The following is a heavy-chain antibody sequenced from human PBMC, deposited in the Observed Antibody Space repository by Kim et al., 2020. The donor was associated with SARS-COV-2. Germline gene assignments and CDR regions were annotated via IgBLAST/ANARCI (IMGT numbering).Heavy chain of an antibody. CDR3: ARAGDLYYDSSGYRSYYYYGMDV. J-gene: IGHJ6*02. CDR2: ISSSSSYI. D-gene: IGHD3-22*01. CDR1: GFTFSSYS. V-gene: IGHV3-21*01. Sequence: GGSLRLSCAASGFTFSSYSMNWVRQAPGKGLEWVSSISSSSSYIYYADSVKGRFTISRDNAKNSLYLQMNSLRAEDTAVYYCARAGDLYYDSSGYRSYYYYGMDVWGQGTTVTVSS.